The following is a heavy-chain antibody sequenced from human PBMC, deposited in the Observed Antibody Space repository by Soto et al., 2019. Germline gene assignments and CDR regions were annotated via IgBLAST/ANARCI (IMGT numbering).Heavy chain of an antibody. J-gene: IGHJ4*02. CDR1: GFTFSSYS. CDR2: IKQDGTEK. CDR3: ARRPSRDDHHY. V-gene: IGHV3-7*01. Sequence: GGSLRLPCAASGFTFSSYSMNWVRQAPGKGLEWVANIKQDGTEKYYVDSVKGRFTNSRDNAKNSLYLQMNRLRAEDTAVYYCARRPSRDDHHYWGQGILVTVSS.